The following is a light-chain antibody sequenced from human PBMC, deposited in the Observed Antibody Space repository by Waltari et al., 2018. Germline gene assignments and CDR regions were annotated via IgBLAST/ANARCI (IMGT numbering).Light chain of an antibody. CDR1: QSISNF. CDR2: SAS. Sequence: DIQLTQSPSSLSASVGDKVTITCRTSQSISNFLNWYQQKSGEAPKLLIYSASNLRSGVPPRFTGSGSGTDFTLTISGLQPEDFASYFCQQSYSSPYTFGQGTKLDIK. CDR3: QQSYSSPYT. V-gene: IGKV1-39*01. J-gene: IGKJ2*01.